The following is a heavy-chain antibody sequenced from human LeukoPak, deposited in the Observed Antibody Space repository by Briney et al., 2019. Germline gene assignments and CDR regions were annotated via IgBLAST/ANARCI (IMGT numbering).Heavy chain of an antibody. CDR1: GFTVSNNY. CDR3: ARDSRLGEFDY. V-gene: IGHV3-53*01. J-gene: IGHJ4*02. Sequence: TGGSLRLSCAASGFTVSNNYMTWARQAPGKGLDWVSLIYSGGTTYYADSVKGRFTISRDTSTNTLYLQMNSLRAEDTAVYYCARDSRLGEFDYWGQGTLVTVSS. CDR2: IYSGGTT. D-gene: IGHD3-16*01.